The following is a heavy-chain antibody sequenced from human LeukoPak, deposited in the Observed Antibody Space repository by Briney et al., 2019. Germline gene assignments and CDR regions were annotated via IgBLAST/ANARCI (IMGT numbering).Heavy chain of an antibody. J-gene: IGHJ4*02. CDR3: ASARTGYSYGGFDY. CDR2: INPNGGST. D-gene: IGHD5-18*01. Sequence: ASVKVSCKASGYTFTSYYMHWVRQAPGQGLEWMGIINPNGGSTSYAQKFQGRVTMTRDMSTSTVYMELSRLRSEDTAVYYCASARTGYSYGGFDYWGQGTLVTVSS. V-gene: IGHV1-46*01. CDR1: GYTFTSYY.